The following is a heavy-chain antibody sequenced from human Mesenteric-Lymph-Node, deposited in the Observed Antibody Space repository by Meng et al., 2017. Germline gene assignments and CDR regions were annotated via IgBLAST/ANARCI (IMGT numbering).Heavy chain of an antibody. D-gene: IGHD1-26*01. Sequence: QVQQVQYGAAVTKPGASVEAACKASGYTFSDHYIHWVRQPPGQGLEWMGRINPINGATHHAQKFQGRVTITRDTSISTAYMELTRLKSDDTAVYFCARITGTYLANWGQGTLVTVSS. CDR1: GYTFSDHY. CDR2: INPINGAT. V-gene: IGHV1-2*06. CDR3: ARITGTYLAN. J-gene: IGHJ4*02.